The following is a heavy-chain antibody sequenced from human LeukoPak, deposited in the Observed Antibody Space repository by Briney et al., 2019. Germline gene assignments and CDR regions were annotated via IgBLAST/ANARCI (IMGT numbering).Heavy chain of an antibody. V-gene: IGHV4-59*08. CDR2: IYYSGST. J-gene: IGHJ6*02. D-gene: IGHD3-16*01. CDR3: ASHRKRLIVNYGMDV. Sequence: KSSETLSLTCTVSGGSISSYYWSWIRQPPGKGLEWIGYIYYSGSTNYNPSLKSRVTISVDTSKNQFSLKLSSVTAADTAVYYCASHRKRLIVNYGMDVWGQGTTVTVSS. CDR1: GGSISSYY.